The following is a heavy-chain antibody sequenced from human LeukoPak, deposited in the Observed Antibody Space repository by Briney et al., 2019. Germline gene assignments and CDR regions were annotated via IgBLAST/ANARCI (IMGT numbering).Heavy chain of an antibody. CDR1: GDSVSSNSAA. D-gene: IGHD3-22*01. Sequence: SQTLSLTCAISGDSVSSNSAAWNWIRQSPSRGLEWLGRTYYRSKWYNDYAVSVKSRITINPDTSKNQFFLQLNSVTPEDTAVYYCARDSSGFNYYYYYGMDVWGQGTTVTVSS. J-gene: IGHJ6*02. CDR2: TYYRSKWYN. CDR3: ARDSSGFNYYYYYGMDV. V-gene: IGHV6-1*01.